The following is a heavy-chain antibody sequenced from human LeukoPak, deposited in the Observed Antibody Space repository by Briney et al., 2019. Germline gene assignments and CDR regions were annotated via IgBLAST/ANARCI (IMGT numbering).Heavy chain of an antibody. CDR3: ARGWWRCSGDYIDL. D-gene: IGHD3-10*02. Sequence: SETLSRTSTVYRGPFSGYYWRGIRQPPGKALEWIGEINNSGSTNYNPSLKSRVTISVDTSKNKFSLKLSTVTAANTALYYVARGWWRCSGDYIDLWGEGTTVTVSS. CDR2: INNSGST. V-gene: IGHV4-34*01. J-gene: IGHJ6*03. CDR1: RGPFSGYY.